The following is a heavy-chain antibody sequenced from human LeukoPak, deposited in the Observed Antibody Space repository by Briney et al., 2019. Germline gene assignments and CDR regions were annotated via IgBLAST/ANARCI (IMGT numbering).Heavy chain of an antibody. J-gene: IGHJ4*02. CDR1: GFSFTTYW. Sequence: GASLKTSCKGSGFSFTTYWIAWVRQMPGKGVEWRVVVYPSESDAKYSQSFQGHVPNSPDKSISTAYLQSSSLKASDTSMYYCARATFYHDTSPLAESVYYWGQGTLVTVSS. V-gene: IGHV5-51*01. CDR2: VYPSESDA. D-gene: IGHD3-22*01. CDR3: ARATFYHDTSPLAESVYY.